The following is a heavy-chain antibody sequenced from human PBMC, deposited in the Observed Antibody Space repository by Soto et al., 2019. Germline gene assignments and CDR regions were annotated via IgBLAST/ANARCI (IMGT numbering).Heavy chain of an antibody. J-gene: IGHJ4*02. CDR3: ARDPIGPGIFDY. D-gene: IGHD1-26*01. Sequence: VQLLESGGGLVQPGGSLRLSCAASGFTFSSYGMHWVRQAPGKGLEWVAVIWYDASNKYYADSVKGRFTISRDNTKNTMYLQMNSLRAEDTAVYYCARDPIGPGIFDYWGQGTLVTVSS. V-gene: IGHV3-33*08. CDR2: IWYDASNK. CDR1: GFTFSSYG.